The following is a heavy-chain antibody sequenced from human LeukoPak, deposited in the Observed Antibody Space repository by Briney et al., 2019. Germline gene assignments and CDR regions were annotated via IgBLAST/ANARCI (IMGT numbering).Heavy chain of an antibody. CDR2: ISGSGGST. CDR1: GFTSSSYA. J-gene: IGHJ4*02. V-gene: IGHV3-23*01. D-gene: IGHD2-2*01. Sequence: PGGSLRLSCAASGFTSSSYAMSWVRQAPGKGLEWVSAISGSGGSTYYADSVKGRFTISRDNSKNTLYLQMNSLRAEDTAVYYCAKEYDIVVVPAASFFDYWGQGTLVTVSS. CDR3: AKEYDIVVVPAASFFDY.